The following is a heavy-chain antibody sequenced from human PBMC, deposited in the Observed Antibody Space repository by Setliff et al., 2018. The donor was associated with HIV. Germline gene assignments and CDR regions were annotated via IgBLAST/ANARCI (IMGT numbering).Heavy chain of an antibody. Sequence: SETLSLTFIVSGGSTSSDSYYWSWIRQPAGKGLEYIGRIHISGVSNYNPSLASRLTISVDTSKNQISLKLSSVTAADTAVYYCARDNPYYYGSGSHRYYAMDVWGQGTTVTVSS. CDR2: IHISGVS. V-gene: IGHV4-61*02. J-gene: IGHJ6*02. CDR3: ARDNPYYYGSGSHRYYAMDV. D-gene: IGHD3-10*01. CDR1: GGSTSSDSYY.